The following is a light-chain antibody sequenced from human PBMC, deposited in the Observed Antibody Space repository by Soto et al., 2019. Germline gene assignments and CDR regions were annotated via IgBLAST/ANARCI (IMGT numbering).Light chain of an antibody. CDR2: DAS. CDR1: QSISRR. Sequence: DIQMTQSPSTLSASVGDRVTITCRASQSISRRLAWYLQKPGKAPKLLIFDASRLESGVPSRFSDSGSGSEFTLTISSLQPDDFATYYCQQYNSYSGYTFGQGTKLEIK. J-gene: IGKJ2*01. CDR3: QQYNSYSGYT. V-gene: IGKV1-5*01.